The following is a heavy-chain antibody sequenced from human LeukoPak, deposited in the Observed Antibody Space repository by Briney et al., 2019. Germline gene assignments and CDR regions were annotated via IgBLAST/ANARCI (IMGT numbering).Heavy chain of an antibody. CDR1: GVTFSSYW. D-gene: IGHD3-3*01. CDR3: ARDPGDFWSGYYDYYYYYMDV. Sequence: GGSLRLSCAASGVTFSSYWMHWVRQAPGKGLVWVSRINSDGSSTSYADSVKGRFTISRDNAKNTLYLQMNSLRAEDTAGYYCARDPGDFWSGYYDYYYYYMDVWGKGTTVTVSS. CDR2: INSDGSST. J-gene: IGHJ6*03. V-gene: IGHV3-74*01.